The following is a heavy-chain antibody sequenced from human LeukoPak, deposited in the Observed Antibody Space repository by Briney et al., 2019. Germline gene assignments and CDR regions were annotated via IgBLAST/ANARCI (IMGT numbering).Heavy chain of an antibody. J-gene: IGHJ6*03. V-gene: IGHV4-59*01. Sequence: PSETLSLTCTVSGGSISSYYWSWTRQPPGKGLEWIGYIYYSGSTNYNPSLKSRVTISVDTSKNQFSLKLSSVTAADTAAYYCARRIVATMGYYYYYMDVWGKGTTVTVSS. CDR1: GGSISSYY. D-gene: IGHD5-12*01. CDR2: IYYSGST. CDR3: ARRIVATMGYYYYYMDV.